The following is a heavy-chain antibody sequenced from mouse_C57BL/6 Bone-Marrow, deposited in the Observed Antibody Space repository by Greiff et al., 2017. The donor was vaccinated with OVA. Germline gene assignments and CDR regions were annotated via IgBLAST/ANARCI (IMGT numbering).Heavy chain of an antibody. D-gene: IGHD1-1*02. V-gene: IGHV5-4*01. CDR2: ISDGGSYT. CDR3: ARDLWGAMDY. CDR1: GFTFSSYA. J-gene: IGHJ4*01. Sequence: VQLKESGGGLVKPGGSLKLSCAASGFTFSSYAMSWVRQTPEKRLEWVATISDGGSYTYYPDNVKGRFTISRDNAKNNLYLQMSHLKSEDTAMYYCARDLWGAMDYWGQGTSVTVSS.